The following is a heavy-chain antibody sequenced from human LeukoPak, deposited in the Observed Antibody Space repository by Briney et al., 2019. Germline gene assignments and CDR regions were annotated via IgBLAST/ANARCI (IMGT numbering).Heavy chain of an antibody. CDR2: ISSSVTTV. D-gene: IGHD1-26*01. J-gene: IGHJ4*02. CDR3: ARDKRKGIVGSTKSYFDY. V-gene: IGHV3-11*04. Sequence: LSLTCTVSGGSISSSSYYWGWIRQPPGKGLEWVSHISSSVTTVYYADSVRGRFTLSRDNAKNSVSLQMNSLRAEDTAVYYCARDKRKGIVGSTKSYFDYWGQGTLVTVSS. CDR1: GGSISSSSYY.